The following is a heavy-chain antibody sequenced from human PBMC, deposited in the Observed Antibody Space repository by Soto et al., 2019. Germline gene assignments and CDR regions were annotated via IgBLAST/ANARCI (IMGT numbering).Heavy chain of an antibody. CDR2: INHSGST. D-gene: IGHD2-8*01. Sequence: NPSETLSLTCAVYGGSFSGYYWSWIRQPPGKGLEWIGEINHSGSTNYNPSLKSRVTISVDTSKNQFSLKLSSVTAADTAVYYCARSDYCTNGVCPSRDYYYYYGMDVWGQGTTVTVSS. CDR3: ARSDYCTNGVCPSRDYYYYYGMDV. J-gene: IGHJ6*02. V-gene: IGHV4-34*01. CDR1: GGSFSGYY.